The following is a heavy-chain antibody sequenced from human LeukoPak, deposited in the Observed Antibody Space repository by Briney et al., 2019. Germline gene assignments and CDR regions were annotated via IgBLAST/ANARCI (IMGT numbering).Heavy chain of an antibody. CDR3: AKDIGGSYYYYYMDV. CDR2: ISGSGGST. Sequence: PGGSLRLSCAASGFTFSSYAMSWVRQAPGKGLEWVSAISGSGGSTYYADSVKGRFTISRDNSKNTLYLQMNSLRAEDTAVYYCAKDIGGSYYYYYMDVWGKGTTVTVSS. V-gene: IGHV3-23*01. D-gene: IGHD3-16*01. CDR1: GFTFSSYA. J-gene: IGHJ6*03.